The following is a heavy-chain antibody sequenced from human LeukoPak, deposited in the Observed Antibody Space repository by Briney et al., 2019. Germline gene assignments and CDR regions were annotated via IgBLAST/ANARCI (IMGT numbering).Heavy chain of an antibody. Sequence: GGSLRLSCAASGFTFSSYAMSWVRQAPGKGLEWVANIKQDGSEKYYVDSVKGRFTISRDNAKNSLYLQMNSLRAEDTAVYYCARMVGGSSWYPVWFDPWGQGTLVTVSS. CDR1: GFTFSSYA. D-gene: IGHD6-13*01. J-gene: IGHJ5*02. CDR2: IKQDGSEK. V-gene: IGHV3-7*01. CDR3: ARMVGGSSWYPVWFDP.